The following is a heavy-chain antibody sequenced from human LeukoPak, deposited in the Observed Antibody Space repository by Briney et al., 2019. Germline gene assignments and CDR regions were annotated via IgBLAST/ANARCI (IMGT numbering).Heavy chain of an antibody. D-gene: IGHD2-2*02. CDR3: ARGDNIAVVPAAIRDYYYYYMDV. J-gene: IGHJ6*03. Sequence: GASVKVSCKASGGTFSSYAISWVRQAPGQGLEWMGGIIPIFGTANYAQKFQGRVTITTDESTSTAYMELSSLRSEDTAVYYCARGDNIAVVPAAIRDYYYYYMDVWGKGTTVTVSS. CDR1: GGTFSSYA. V-gene: IGHV1-69*05. CDR2: IIPIFGTA.